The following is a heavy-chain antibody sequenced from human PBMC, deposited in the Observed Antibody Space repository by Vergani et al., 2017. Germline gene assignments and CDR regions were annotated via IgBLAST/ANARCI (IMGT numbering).Heavy chain of an antibody. CDR1: GFTFSNFV. CDR2: IGKDGINT. V-gene: IGHV3-30*02. Sequence: QVQLVESAGGVVQPGGSLSLSCAASGFTFSNFVMHCIPQAPGKGLEWVAYIGKDGINTRDRDAVKGRFTVSRDNSKDILYLQMDSLRSEDTALYYCAKYLRDSTDGLPDSWGPGTLVIVSS. CDR3: AKYLRDSTDGLPDS. J-gene: IGHJ4*02. D-gene: IGHD2-21*02.